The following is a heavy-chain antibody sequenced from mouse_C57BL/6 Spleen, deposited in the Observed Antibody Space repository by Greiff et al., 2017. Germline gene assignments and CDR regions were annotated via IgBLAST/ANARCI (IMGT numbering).Heavy chain of an antibody. CDR1: GFTFSSYG. J-gene: IGHJ3*01. D-gene: IGHD2-3*01. CDR2: ISSGGSYT. V-gene: IGHV5-6*01. Sequence: EVQVVESGGDLVKPGGSLKLSCAASGFTFSSYGMSWVRPTPDTRLEWVATISSGGSYTYSPDSVKGRFTISRANAKNTLYLQMSSLNSEDTAMYYCARRGDYDGYSWFAYWGQGTLVTVSA. CDR3: ARRGDYDGYSWFAY.